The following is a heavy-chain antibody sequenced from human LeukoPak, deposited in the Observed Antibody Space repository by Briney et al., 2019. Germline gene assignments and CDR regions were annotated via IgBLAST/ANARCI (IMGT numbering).Heavy chain of an antibody. CDR3: ARDGLEGPFVNYFDS. Sequence: NASETLSLTCTVSGYSISSGYYWGWIRQPPGKGLEWIGSIYHSGSTYYNPSLKSRVTISVDTSKNQFSLKLNSVTAADTAVYYCARDGLEGPFVNYFDSWGQGTLVTVSS. V-gene: IGHV4-38-2*02. CDR1: GYSISSGYY. D-gene: IGHD3/OR15-3a*01. J-gene: IGHJ4*02. CDR2: IYHSGST.